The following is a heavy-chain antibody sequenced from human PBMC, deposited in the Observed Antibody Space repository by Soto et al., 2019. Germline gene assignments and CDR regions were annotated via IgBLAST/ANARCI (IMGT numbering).Heavy chain of an antibody. V-gene: IGHV3-11*01. CDR1: GFTFSDYY. J-gene: IGHJ3*02. D-gene: IGHD6-13*01. CDR3: ARDYSPAIAAAGTDAFDI. CDR2: ISSSGSTI. Sequence: GGSLRLSCAASGFTFSDYYMSWIRQAPGKGLEWVSYISSSGSTIYYADSVKGRFTISRDNAKNSLYLQMNSLRAEDMAVDYCARDYSPAIAAAGTDAFDIWGQGTMVTVSS.